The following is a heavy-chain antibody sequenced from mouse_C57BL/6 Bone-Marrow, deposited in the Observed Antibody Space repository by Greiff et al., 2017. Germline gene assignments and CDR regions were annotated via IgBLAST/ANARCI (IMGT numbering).Heavy chain of an antibody. J-gene: IGHJ2*01. Sequence: VQLVESGAELARPGASVKLSCKASGYTFTSYGISWVKQRTGQGLEWIGEIYPRSGNTYYNEKFKGKATLTADKSSSTAYMELRSLTSEDSAVYFCERQRGLRADYFDYWGQGTTLTVSS. CDR2: IYPRSGNT. D-gene: IGHD3-1*01. V-gene: IGHV1-81*01. CDR3: ERQRGLRADYFDY. CDR1: GYTFTSYG.